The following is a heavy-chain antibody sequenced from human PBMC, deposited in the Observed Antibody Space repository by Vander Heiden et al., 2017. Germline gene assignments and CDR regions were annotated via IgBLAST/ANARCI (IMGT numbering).Heavy chain of an antibody. CDR3: ARGGPLVYLAYPAEN. J-gene: IGHJ4*02. D-gene: IGHD2-2*01. Sequence: EVQLVESGGGLIQPGGSLRLSCAASGFTVSSNYMSWVRQAPGKGREWVSVIYSGGSTYYADSVKGRFTISRDNSKNTLYLQMNSLRAEDTAVYYCARGGPLVYLAYPAENWGQGTLVTVSS. V-gene: IGHV3-53*01. CDR2: IYSGGST. CDR1: GFTVSSNY.